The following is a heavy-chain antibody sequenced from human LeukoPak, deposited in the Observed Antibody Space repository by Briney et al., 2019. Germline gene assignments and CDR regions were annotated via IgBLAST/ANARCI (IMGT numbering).Heavy chain of an antibody. CDR2: INHSGST. D-gene: IGHD2-21*01. CDR1: GVSFSGYY. Sequence: SETLSLTCAVYGVSFSGYYWSWIRQPPGKGLAWIGEINHSGSTNYNPSLKSRLTISVDTSKNQFSLTLSSVTAADTAVYYCARVSRFLNWFDPWGQGTLVTVSS. J-gene: IGHJ5*02. CDR3: ARVSRFLNWFDP. V-gene: IGHV4-34*01.